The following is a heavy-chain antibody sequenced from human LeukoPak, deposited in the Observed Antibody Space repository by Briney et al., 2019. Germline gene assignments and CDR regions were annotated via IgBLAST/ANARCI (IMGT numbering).Heavy chain of an antibody. CDR2: MNPNSGNT. J-gene: IGHJ4*02. D-gene: IGHD3-10*01. CDR3: ARGPIYYSTGIYYFDY. Sequence: GASVTVSCKASGYTFTSYDMNWVRHASGQGLEWMGWMNPNSGNTGSAQNFQGRVTMTRDTSISTAYMELSGLRSEDTAVYYCARGPIYYSTGIYYFDYWGQGTLVTVSS. CDR1: GYTFTSYD. V-gene: IGHV1-8*01.